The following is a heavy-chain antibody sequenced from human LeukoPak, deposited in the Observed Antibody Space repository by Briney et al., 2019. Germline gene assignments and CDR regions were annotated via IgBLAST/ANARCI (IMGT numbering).Heavy chain of an antibody. CDR2: FYSGGST. D-gene: IGHD3-10*01. J-gene: IGHJ6*02. CDR3: ARVRGVRGALDV. V-gene: IGHV3-53*01. Sequence: GGSLRLSCAASGFSVSNNYMSWVRQAPGKGLEWVSAFYSGGSTYFADSVKGRFTISRDNSKNTLDLQMNSLRGEDTAVYYCARVRGVRGALDVWGQGTTVTVSS. CDR1: GFSVSNNY.